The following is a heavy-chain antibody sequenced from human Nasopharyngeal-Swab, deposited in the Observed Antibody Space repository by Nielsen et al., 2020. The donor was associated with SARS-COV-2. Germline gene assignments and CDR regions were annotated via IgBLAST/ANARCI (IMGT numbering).Heavy chain of an antibody. J-gene: IGHJ5*02. V-gene: IGHV1-69*04. CDR2: IIPILGIA. Sequence: SVKVSCKASGGTFSSYAISWVRQAPGQGLEWMGRIIPILGIANYAQKFQGRVTITADKSTSTAYMELSSRKTKEKNKYYYTRDRDYYDSSGYYFGWFDPWGQGTLVTVSS. CDR3: TRDRDYYDSSGYYFGWFDP. CDR1: GGTFSSYA. D-gene: IGHD3-22*01.